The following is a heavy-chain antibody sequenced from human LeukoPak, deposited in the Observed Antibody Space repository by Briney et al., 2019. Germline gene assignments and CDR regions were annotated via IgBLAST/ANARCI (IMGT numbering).Heavy chain of an antibody. J-gene: IGHJ4*02. V-gene: IGHV3-30-3*01. D-gene: IGHD6-13*01. Sequence: GGSLRLSCAASGFTLGSYAMHWVRQAPGKGLEWVAVISYDGSNKYYADSVKGRFTISRDNSKNTLYLQMNSLRAEDTAVYYCARDGSSWYSPHFFDYWGQGTLVTVSS. CDR1: GFTLGSYA. CDR3: ARDGSSWYSPHFFDY. CDR2: ISYDGSNK.